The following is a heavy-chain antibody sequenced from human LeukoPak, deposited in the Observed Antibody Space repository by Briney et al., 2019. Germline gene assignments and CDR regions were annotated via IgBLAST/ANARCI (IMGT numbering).Heavy chain of an antibody. CDR1: GGSISSSRYY. D-gene: IGHD1-26*01. Sequence: SETLSLTCTVSGGSISSSRYYWGWIRQPPGKGLEWIGSIYYSGSTYYNPSLKSRVTISVDTSKNQFSLKLSSVTAADTAVYYCARDFPVVADGGSYPFDYWGQGTLVTVSS. CDR2: IYYSGST. V-gene: IGHV4-39*07. CDR3: ARDFPVVADGGSYPFDY. J-gene: IGHJ4*02.